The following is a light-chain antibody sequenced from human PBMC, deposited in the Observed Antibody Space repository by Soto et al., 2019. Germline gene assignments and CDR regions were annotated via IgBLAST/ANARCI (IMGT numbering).Light chain of an antibody. V-gene: IGKV1-5*01. CDR2: DAS. CDR3: QQYNSYTWT. Sequence: IRMTQSPSSFSASTGDRVTITCRASQSISSWLAWYQQKPGKAPKLLIYDASSLESGVPSRFSGSGSGTEFTLTISSLKPDDFATYYCQQYNSYTWTFGQGTTGDIK. J-gene: IGKJ1*01. CDR1: QSISSW.